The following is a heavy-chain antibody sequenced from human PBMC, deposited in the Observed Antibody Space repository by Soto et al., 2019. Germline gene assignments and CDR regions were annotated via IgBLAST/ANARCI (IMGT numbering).Heavy chain of an antibody. V-gene: IGHV1-69*13. CDR2: IIPIFGTA. D-gene: IGHD3-10*02. Sequence: ASVKVSRKASGGTFSIYAINWVRQPPGQGLEWMGGIIPIFGTANYAQKFQGRVTITADESTSTAYMELSSLRSEDTAVYYCARDRGIIMLLARQEYYFDYCGQGSLVTVSA. CDR3: ARDRGIIMLLARQEYYFDY. CDR1: GGTFSIYA. J-gene: IGHJ4*02.